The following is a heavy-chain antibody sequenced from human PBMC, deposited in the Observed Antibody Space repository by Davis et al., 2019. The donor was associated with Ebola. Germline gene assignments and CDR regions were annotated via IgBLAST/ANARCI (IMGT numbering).Heavy chain of an antibody. CDR3: ARDTAMVQSYYYYGMDV. J-gene: IGHJ6*04. Sequence: GESLKISCAASGFTLSGYDMNWVRQAPGKGLQWVAVIWDDGSNKYYADSVKGRFTISRDNSKNTLYLQMNSLRAEDTAVYYCARDTAMVQSYYYYGMDVWGKGTTVTVSS. D-gene: IGHD5-18*01. CDR1: GFTLSGYD. V-gene: IGHV3-33*01. CDR2: IWDDGSNK.